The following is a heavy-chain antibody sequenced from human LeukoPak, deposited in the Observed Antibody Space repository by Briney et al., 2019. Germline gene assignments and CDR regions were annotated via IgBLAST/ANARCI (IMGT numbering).Heavy chain of an antibody. V-gene: IGHV1-58*01. J-gene: IGHJ4*02. CDR2: IVVGSGNT. CDR1: GFTFTSSA. D-gene: IGHD2-2*01. Sequence: SVKVSCKASGFTFTSSAVQWVRQARGQRLEWIGWIVVGSGNTNYAQKFQERVTMTRDTSISTAYMELSRLRSDDTAVYYCARDYCSSTSCLFDYWGQGTLVTVSS. CDR3: ARDYCSSTSCLFDY.